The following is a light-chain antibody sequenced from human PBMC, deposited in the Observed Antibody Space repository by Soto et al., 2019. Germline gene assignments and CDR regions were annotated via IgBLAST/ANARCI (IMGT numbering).Light chain of an antibody. CDR3: HKYNHAPT. CDR2: ATS. J-gene: IGKJ4*01. V-gene: IGKV1-27*01. Sequence: DIQLTQSPSSLSASVGDRVTITCRASQAISSYLAWYQQKPGKVPELLIYATSTLQSGAPSRFSGSGSGTDFTLTSSSRQPEDVATYYCHKYNHAPTFGGGTKVEIK. CDR1: QAISSY.